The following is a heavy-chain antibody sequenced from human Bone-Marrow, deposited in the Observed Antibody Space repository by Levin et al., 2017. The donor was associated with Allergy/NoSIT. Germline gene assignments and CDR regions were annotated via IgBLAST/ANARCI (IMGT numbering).Heavy chain of an antibody. D-gene: IGHD3-22*01. J-gene: IGHJ4*02. CDR2: IYSGGST. Sequence: GESLKISCAASGFTVSSNYMSWVRQAPGKGLEWVSVIYSGGSTYYADSVKGRFTISRDNSKNTLYLQMNSLRAEDTAVYYCARGHTYYYDSSGYYNDYWGQGTLVTVSS. CDR1: GFTVSSNY. CDR3: ARGHTYYYDSSGYYNDY. V-gene: IGHV3-53*01.